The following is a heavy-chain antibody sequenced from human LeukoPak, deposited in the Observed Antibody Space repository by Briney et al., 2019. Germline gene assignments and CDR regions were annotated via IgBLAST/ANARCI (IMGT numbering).Heavy chain of an antibody. CDR2: IYYSGST. CDR1: DGSISYYY. Sequence: SETLSLTCTVSDGSISYYYWSWIRQPPGKGLEWIGYIYYSGSTNYYPSLKSRVTISVDTSKNQFSLNLTSVTTADTAVYYCARVSCSSTSCPRRDALDVWGQGTMVTVSS. CDR3: ARVSCSSTSCPRRDALDV. V-gene: IGHV4-59*01. J-gene: IGHJ3*01. D-gene: IGHD2-2*01.